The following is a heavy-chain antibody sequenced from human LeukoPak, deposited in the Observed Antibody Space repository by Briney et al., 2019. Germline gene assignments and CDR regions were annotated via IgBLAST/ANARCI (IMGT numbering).Heavy chain of an antibody. J-gene: IGHJ6*03. Sequence: GGSLRLSCAASGFTFGTYASHWVRQAPRKGLEGVAVISDDGSTKYYAESVKGRFTISRDNSKNTLYLQMNSLRAEDTAVYYCARARYSSGWIYYMDVWGKGTAVTVSS. D-gene: IGHD6-19*01. CDR2: ISDDGSTK. CDR1: GFTFGTYA. V-gene: IGHV3-30*01. CDR3: ARARYSSGWIYYMDV.